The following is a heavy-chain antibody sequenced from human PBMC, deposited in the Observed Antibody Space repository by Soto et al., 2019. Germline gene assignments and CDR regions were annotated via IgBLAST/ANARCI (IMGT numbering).Heavy chain of an antibody. D-gene: IGHD3-22*01. CDR2: ITSSSSYI. CDR1: GFTFSLYS. V-gene: IGHV3-21*01. CDR3: VRARSTDSRPDY. J-gene: IGHJ4*02. Sequence: GGSLRLSCAASGFTFSLYSMIWVRQAPGKGLEWVASITSSSSYIYYEDSLKGRFTISRDNAKNSLFLQLDSLRAEDTAVYFCVRARSTDSRPDYWGQGTLVTSPQ.